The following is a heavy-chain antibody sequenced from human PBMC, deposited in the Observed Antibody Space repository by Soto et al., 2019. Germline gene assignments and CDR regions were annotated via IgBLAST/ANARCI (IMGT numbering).Heavy chain of an antibody. Sequence: SVKVSCKASRVAFSKFIVTCVRQAPGLGLEWVGGIIPIFGTANYAQKFQGRVTITADESTSTSYMEVNNLRSEDTAVYYCAKVRYSSPMGYYYGMDVWGQGTTVTVS. CDR2: IIPIFGTA. CDR1: RVAFSKFI. V-gene: IGHV1-69*13. D-gene: IGHD6-19*01. J-gene: IGHJ6*02. CDR3: AKVRYSSPMGYYYGMDV.